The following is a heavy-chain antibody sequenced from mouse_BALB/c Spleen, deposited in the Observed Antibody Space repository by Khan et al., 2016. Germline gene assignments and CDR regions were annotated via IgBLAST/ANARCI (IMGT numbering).Heavy chain of an antibody. Sequence: EVELVESGPGLVKPSQSLSLTCSVTGYSITSGYYWYWIRQFPGNKLEWMGYISYDGSNNYNPFLKNRISITRDTSKNQFFLKLNSVTTEDTATYYCAITTVVADYWGQGTTLTVSS. D-gene: IGHD1-1*01. CDR1: GYSITSGYY. CDR3: AITTVVADY. J-gene: IGHJ2*01. V-gene: IGHV3-6*02. CDR2: ISYDGSN.